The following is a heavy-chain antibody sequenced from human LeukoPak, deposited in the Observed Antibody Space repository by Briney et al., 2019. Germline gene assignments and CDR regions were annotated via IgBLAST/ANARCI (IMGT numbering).Heavy chain of an antibody. CDR2: INPSGGST. J-gene: IGHJ4*02. CDR3: ARVPHIAAAGDY. V-gene: IGHV1-46*01. D-gene: IGHD6-13*01. Sequence: ASVKVSCKASGYTFTSYYMHWVRQAPGQGLEWMGIINPSGGSTSYAQKFQGRVTMTRDTSTSTVYMELSSPRSEDTAVYYRARVPHIAAAGDYWGQGTLVTVSS. CDR1: GYTFTSYY.